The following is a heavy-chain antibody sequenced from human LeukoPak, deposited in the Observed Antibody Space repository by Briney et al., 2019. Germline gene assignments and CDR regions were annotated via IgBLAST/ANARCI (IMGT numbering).Heavy chain of an antibody. J-gene: IGHJ4*02. CDR1: GGTFSSYA. V-gene: IGHV1-69*04. Sequence: SVKVSCTASGGTFSSYAISWVRQAPGQGLERMGRIIPILGIANYAQKFQGRVTTTADKSTSTAYMELSSLRSEDTAVYYCARVSSNDILTGLLTWGQGTLVTVSS. D-gene: IGHD3-9*01. CDR2: IIPILGIA. CDR3: ARVSSNDILTGLLT.